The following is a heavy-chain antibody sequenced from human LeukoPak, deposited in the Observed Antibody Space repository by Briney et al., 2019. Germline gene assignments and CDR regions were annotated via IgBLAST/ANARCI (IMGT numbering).Heavy chain of an antibody. CDR1: GFTFSSYS. Sequence: GGSLRLSCAASGFTFSSYSMNWVRQAPGKGLEWVSSISSSSSYIYYADSVKGRFTISRDNAKNSLYLQMNSLRAEDTAVYYCARLVVVAATRGGYYYYMDVWGKGTTVTVSS. CDR2: ISSSSSYI. D-gene: IGHD2-15*01. CDR3: ARLVVVAATRGGYYYYMDV. J-gene: IGHJ6*03. V-gene: IGHV3-21*01.